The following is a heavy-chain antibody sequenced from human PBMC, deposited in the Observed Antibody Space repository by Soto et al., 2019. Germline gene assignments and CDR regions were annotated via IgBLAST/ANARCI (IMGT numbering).Heavy chain of an antibody. CDR1: GYTFTSYG. Sequence: ASVKVSCKAAGYTFTSYGISWVRQAPGQGLEWMGWISAYNGNTNYAQKLQGRVTMTTDTSTSTAYMELRSLRSDDTAVYYCARCGDFDILTGYYPLDYWGQGTLVTVSS. V-gene: IGHV1-18*01. J-gene: IGHJ4*02. CDR2: ISAYNGNT. CDR3: ARCGDFDILTGYYPLDY. D-gene: IGHD3-9*01.